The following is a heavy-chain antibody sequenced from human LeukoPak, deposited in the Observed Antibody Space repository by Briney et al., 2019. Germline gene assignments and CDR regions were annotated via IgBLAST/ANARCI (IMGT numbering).Heavy chain of an antibody. CDR2: ISGTGSST. CDR3: AKPPVVVHPFDI. J-gene: IGHJ3*02. CDR1: GFTFNNFA. D-gene: IGHD3-22*01. Sequence: PGGSLRLSCVASGFTFNNFAMNWVRQGPGEGLEWVSAISGTGSSTYYADSVKGRFTISRDNSKNTLYLQMNSLRAEDTAVYYCAKPPVVVHPFDIWGQGTMVTVSS. V-gene: IGHV3-23*01.